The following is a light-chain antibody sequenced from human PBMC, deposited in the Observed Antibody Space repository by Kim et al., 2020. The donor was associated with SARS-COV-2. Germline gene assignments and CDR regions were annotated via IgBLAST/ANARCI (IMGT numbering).Light chain of an antibody. CDR3: QAWDSSTAV. J-gene: IGLJ2*01. V-gene: IGLV3-1*01. CDR1: KLGDKY. CDR2: QDS. Sequence: SYELTQPPXXSVSPGQTASITCSGDKLGDKYACWYQQKPGQSPVLVIYQDSKRPSGIPERFSGSNSGNTATLTISGTQAMDEADYYCQAWDSSTAVFGGGTQLTVL.